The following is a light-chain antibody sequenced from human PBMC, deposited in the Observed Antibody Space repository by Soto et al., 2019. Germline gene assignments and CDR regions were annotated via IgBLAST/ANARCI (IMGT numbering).Light chain of an antibody. CDR1: QDISSY. V-gene: IGKV1-8*01. CDR2: GAS. J-gene: IGKJ1*01. CDR3: QQYDSYPRT. Sequence: AIRMTQSPSSLSASTGDRVTITCRASQDISSYLAWFQQKPGKAPKLLIYGASTLQGGVPSRFSGSGSGTESTLTIRYLQSEDSATYYCQQYDSYPRTFGQGTKVEIK.